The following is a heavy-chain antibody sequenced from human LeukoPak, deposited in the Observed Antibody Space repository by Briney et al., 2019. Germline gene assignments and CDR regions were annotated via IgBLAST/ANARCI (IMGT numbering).Heavy chain of an antibody. J-gene: IGHJ4*02. CDR3: AREDGTGYSSGWADHTGYYFDY. Sequence: GGSLRLSCAASGFTFSSYSMNWVRQAPGKGLEWVSYISSSGSTVHYADSVKGRFTISRDNAKNSLYLQMNSLRAEDTAVYYCAREDGTGYSSGWADHTGYYFDYWGQGTLVTVSS. CDR2: ISSSGSTV. D-gene: IGHD6-19*01. V-gene: IGHV3-48*04. CDR1: GFTFSSYS.